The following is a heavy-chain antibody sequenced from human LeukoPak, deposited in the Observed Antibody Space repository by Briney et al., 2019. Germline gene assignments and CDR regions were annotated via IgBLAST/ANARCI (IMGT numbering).Heavy chain of an antibody. J-gene: IGHJ4*02. CDR2: IKRNTQGAPS. V-gene: IGHV3-15*01. Sequence: GGSLSLSCAISGFTFNLAWMSWVRQAPGKGLEWVGRIKRNTQGAPSDYAAAVKGRFTISRDDSKNTLYLQMNSLEIEDTGVYYCTTHPGYESYWGQGTLVTVSS. CDR1: GFTFNLAW. CDR3: TTHPGYESY. D-gene: IGHD2-15*01.